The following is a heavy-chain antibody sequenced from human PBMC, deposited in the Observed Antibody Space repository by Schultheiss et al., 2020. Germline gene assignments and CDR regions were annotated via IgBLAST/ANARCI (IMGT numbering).Heavy chain of an antibody. CDR3: ARMTYYDFWSGYLEDTYYYYYMDV. V-gene: IGHV4-4*02. J-gene: IGHJ6*03. CDR1: GGSISSSNW. Sequence: SETLSLTCAVSGGSISSSNWWSWVRQPPGKGLEWIGEIYHSGSTNYNPSLKSRVTISVDTSKNQFSLKLSSVTAADTAVYYCARMTYYDFWSGYLEDTYYYYYMDVWGKGTTVTVSS. CDR2: IYHSGST. D-gene: IGHD3-3*01.